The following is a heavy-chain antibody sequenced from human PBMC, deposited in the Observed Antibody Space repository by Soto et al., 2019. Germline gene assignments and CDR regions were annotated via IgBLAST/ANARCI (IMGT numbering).Heavy chain of an antibody. CDR3: ARYSNYNWFDP. Sequence: QVQLQQWGAGLLKPSETLSLTCAVYGGSFSGYYWSWIRQPPGKGLEWIGEINHSGSTNYNPSLKSRVTISVDTSKNQFSLKLCSVTAADTAVYYCARYSNYNWFDPWGQGTLVTVSS. J-gene: IGHJ5*02. CDR1: GGSFSGYY. D-gene: IGHD4-4*01. CDR2: INHSGST. V-gene: IGHV4-34*01.